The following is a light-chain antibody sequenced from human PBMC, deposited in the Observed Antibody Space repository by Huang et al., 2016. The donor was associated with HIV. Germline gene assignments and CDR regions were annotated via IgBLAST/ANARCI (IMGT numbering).Light chain of an antibody. CDR3: QQYNNWPRT. CDR2: GVS. Sequence: EIVMTQSPATLSVSPGEGATLACRASQSVSINLAWFQQKPGQPPRLLICGVSTRATVIPVRFSGSGSEAEFTLTISSLQSEDFAVYYCQQYNNWPRTFGQGTKVEI. J-gene: IGKJ1*01. V-gene: IGKV3-15*01. CDR1: QSVSIN.